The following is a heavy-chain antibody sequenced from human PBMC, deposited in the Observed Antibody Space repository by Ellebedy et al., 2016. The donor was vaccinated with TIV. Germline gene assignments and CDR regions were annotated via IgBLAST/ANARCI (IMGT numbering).Heavy chain of an antibody. J-gene: IGHJ4*02. D-gene: IGHD5-24*01. CDR1: GGSISSRNW. Sequence: MPSETLSLTCAVSGGSISSRNWWSWVRRTPGKGLEWIGEIYHSGSTNYNPSLKSRVTISVDKSKNQFSLKLSSVTAADTAVYYCARRPRGDGSNYALDYWGQGTLVTVSS. CDR3: ARRPRGDGSNYALDY. V-gene: IGHV4-4*02. CDR2: IYHSGST.